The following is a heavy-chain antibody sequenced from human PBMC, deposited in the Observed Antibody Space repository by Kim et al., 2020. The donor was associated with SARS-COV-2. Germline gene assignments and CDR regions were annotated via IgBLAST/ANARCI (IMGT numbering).Heavy chain of an antibody. CDR2: GPTI. Sequence: GPTINYADSVKGRITISRDNAKNTLYLQMSSLRAEDTAVYYCGRSNGRVDYWGQGTQVTVSS. J-gene: IGHJ4*02. V-gene: IGHV3-74*01. D-gene: IGHD3-10*02. CDR3: GRSNGRVDY.